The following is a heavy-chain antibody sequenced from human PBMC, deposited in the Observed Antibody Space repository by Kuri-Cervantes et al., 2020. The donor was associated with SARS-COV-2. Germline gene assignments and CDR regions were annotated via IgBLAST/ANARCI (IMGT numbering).Heavy chain of an antibody. CDR1: GFTFGDYA. J-gene: IGHJ4*02. CDR2: ISYDGSNK. D-gene: IGHD5-12*01. CDR3: ARDCPVDIVATISETEYYFDY. Sequence: GESLKISCTASGFTFGDYAMSWVRQAPGKGLEWVAVISYDGSNKYYADSVKGRFTISRDNSKNTLYLQMNSLRAEDTAVYYCARDCPVDIVATISETEYYFDYWGQGTLVTVSS. V-gene: IGHV3-30-3*01.